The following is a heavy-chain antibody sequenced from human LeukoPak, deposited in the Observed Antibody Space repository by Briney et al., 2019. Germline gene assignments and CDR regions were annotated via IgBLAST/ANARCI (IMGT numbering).Heavy chain of an antibody. Sequence: GGSLRLSCAASGFTFSSYWMHWVRQAPGKGLVWVSRISTDGSTTTYADSVKGRFTISRDNAKNTAYLQMNSLRVEDTAIYFCAKDQGSGHGAYTWGTFDYWGLETLVTVSS. CDR3: AKDQGSGHGAYTWGTFDY. CDR2: ISTDGSTT. D-gene: IGHD3-16*01. J-gene: IGHJ4*01. V-gene: IGHV3-74*01. CDR1: GFTFSSYW.